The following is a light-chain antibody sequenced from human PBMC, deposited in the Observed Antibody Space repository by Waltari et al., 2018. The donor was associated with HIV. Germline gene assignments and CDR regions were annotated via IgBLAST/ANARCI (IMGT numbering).Light chain of an antibody. CDR3: QSYDSNTRI. CDR2: EDD. V-gene: IGLV6-57*01. CDR1: SGSIGSNY. J-gene: IGLJ1*01. Sequence: FMLTQPRSVSASPGKTVTISCTRSSGSIGSNYVQWYQQRPGSSPTTVIYEDDQRPSGVPVRFSGSIDRSSNSASLTISGLMTEDEADYYCQSYDSNTRIFGTGTKVTVL.